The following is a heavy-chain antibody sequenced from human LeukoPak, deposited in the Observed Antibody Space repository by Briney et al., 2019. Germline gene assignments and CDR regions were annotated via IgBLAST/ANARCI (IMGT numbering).Heavy chain of an antibody. CDR3: ARVTPDYYGSGSYYYFDY. Sequence: GGSLRLSCAASGFTFSSYAMSWVRQAPGKGLEWVSAISGSGGSTYYADSVKGRFTISGDNSKNTLYLQMNSLRAEDTAVYYCARVTPDYYGSGSYYYFDYWGQGTLVTVSS. J-gene: IGHJ4*02. CDR1: GFTFSSYA. D-gene: IGHD3-10*01. V-gene: IGHV3-23*01. CDR2: ISGSGGST.